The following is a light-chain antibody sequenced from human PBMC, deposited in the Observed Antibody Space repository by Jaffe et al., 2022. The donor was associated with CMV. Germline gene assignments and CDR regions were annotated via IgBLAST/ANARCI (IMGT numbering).Light chain of an antibody. Sequence: DIQMTQSPSTLSASVGDRVTITCRASQNTGSLLAWYQQKPGKAPKLLIYKTSTLESGVPSRFSGSGSGTEFTLTISSLQADDFATYYCQQYSSYSTFGGGTKVEIK. CDR1: QNTGSL. V-gene: IGKV1-5*03. CDR2: KTS. J-gene: IGKJ4*01. CDR3: QQYSSYST.